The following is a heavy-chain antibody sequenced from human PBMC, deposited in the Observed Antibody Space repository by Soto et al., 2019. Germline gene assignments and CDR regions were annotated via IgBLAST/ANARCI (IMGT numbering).Heavy chain of an antibody. J-gene: IGHJ6*02. CDR2: IIPIFGTA. D-gene: IGHD3-22*01. V-gene: IGHV1-69*01. CDR1: GGAFSIYA. Sequence: SVHFSCKASGGAFSIYAISWVRQAPGQGLEWMGGIIPIFGTANYAQKFQGRVTITADESTSTAYMELSSLRSEDTAVYYCARRDYYDSSGYHYYGMDVWGQGTTVTVSS. CDR3: ARRDYYDSSGYHYYGMDV.